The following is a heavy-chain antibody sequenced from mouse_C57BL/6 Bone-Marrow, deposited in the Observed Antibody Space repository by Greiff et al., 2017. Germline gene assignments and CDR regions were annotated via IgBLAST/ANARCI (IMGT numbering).Heavy chain of an antibody. CDR2: IDPSDSYT. Sequence: QVQLKQPEAELVMPGASVKLSCKASGYTFTSYWMHWVKQRPGQGLEWIGEIDPSDSYTNYNQKFKGKSTLTVDKSSSTAYMQLSSLTSEDSAVYYCARDSNYVWFAYWGQGTLVTVSA. D-gene: IGHD2-5*01. CDR3: ARDSNYVWFAY. CDR1: GYTFTSYW. J-gene: IGHJ3*01. V-gene: IGHV1-69*01.